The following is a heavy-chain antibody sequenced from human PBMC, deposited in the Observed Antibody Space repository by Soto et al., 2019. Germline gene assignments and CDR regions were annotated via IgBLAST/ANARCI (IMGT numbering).Heavy chain of an antibody. V-gene: IGHV4-61*01. J-gene: IGHJ4*02. CDR2: ISYSGST. Sequence: SETLSLTCTVSGASVSSGSYCWSWIRQPPGKGLEWIGYISYSGSTNYNPSLKSRVTLSVDTSKNQFSLKLSSVTAADTAVYYCARVSGYYYGVDYWGQGTLVTVSS. CDR3: ARVSGYYYGVDY. D-gene: IGHD3-22*01. CDR1: GASVSSGSYC.